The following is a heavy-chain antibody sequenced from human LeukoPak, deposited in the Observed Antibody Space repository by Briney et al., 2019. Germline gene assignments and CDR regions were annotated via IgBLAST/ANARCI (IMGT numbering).Heavy chain of an antibody. V-gene: IGHV1-2*02. CDR2: INPNSGGT. D-gene: IGHD3-22*01. CDR3: AREDYYDSSRSAFDI. J-gene: IGHJ3*02. CDR1: GYTFTGYY. Sequence: ASVKVSCKASGYTFTGYYMHWVRQAPGQGLEWMGWINPNSGGTNYAQKFQGRVTITADESTSTAYMELSSLRSEDTAVYYCAREDYYDSSRSAFDIWGQGTMVTVSS.